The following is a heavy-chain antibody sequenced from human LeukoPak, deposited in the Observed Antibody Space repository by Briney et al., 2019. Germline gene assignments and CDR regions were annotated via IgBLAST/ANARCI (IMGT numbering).Heavy chain of an antibody. V-gene: IGHV4-59*01. CDR2: VYYTGSV. CDR3: TRTISYYSIAF. J-gene: IGHJ4*03. Sequence: PSETLSLTCSVSGDSISSFYWGWVRQPPGKGLEWVGYVYYTGSVNYNPSLKSRATISIDTANKFSLNLNSVTAADSAVYYCTRTISYYSIAFWGHGTLVTVSS. D-gene: IGHD3-22*01. CDR1: GDSISSFY.